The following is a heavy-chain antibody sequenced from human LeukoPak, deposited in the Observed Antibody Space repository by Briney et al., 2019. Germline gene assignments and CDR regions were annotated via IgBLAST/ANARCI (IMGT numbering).Heavy chain of an antibody. D-gene: IGHD3-10*01. CDR3: ARGFMAYYYGSGSYSPDAFDI. J-gene: IGHJ3*02. Sequence: PSETLSLTCTVSGGSISSYYWSWIRQPPGKGLEWIGYIYYSGSTNYNPSLKSRVTISVDTSKNQFSLKLSSVTAADTAVYYCARGFMAYYYGSGSYSPDAFDIWGQGTMVTVSS. CDR1: GGSISSYY. V-gene: IGHV4-59*12. CDR2: IYYSGST.